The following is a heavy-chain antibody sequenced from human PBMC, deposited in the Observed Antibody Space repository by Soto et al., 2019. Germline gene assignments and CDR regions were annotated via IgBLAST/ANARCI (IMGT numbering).Heavy chain of an antibody. J-gene: IGHJ4*02. Sequence: PAETLSLTCTVSGGSVSSHYWSWIRQPAGKGLEWLVGLYNAERTSYNPDLKGRVTMSMDTSNNQFSLKLTSVTAADTAVYFCAREPIANSYFDXWGQGTLVTVSX. V-gene: IGHV4-4*07. D-gene: IGHD1-1*01. CDR3: AREPIANSYFDX. CDR1: GGSVSSHY. CDR2: LYNAERT.